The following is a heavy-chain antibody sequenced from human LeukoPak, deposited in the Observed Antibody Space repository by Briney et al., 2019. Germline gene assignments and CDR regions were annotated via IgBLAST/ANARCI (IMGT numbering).Heavy chain of an antibody. V-gene: IGHV4-59*01. CDR2: IYYSGST. Sequence: SETPSLTCTVSGGSISSYYWSWIRQPPGKGLEWIGYIYYSGSTNYNPSLKSRVTISVDTSKNQFSLKLSSVTAADTAVYYCARQNYGAAPLRYWGQGTLVTVSS. CDR3: ARQNYGAAPLRY. D-gene: IGHD4/OR15-4a*01. J-gene: IGHJ4*02. CDR1: GGSISSYY.